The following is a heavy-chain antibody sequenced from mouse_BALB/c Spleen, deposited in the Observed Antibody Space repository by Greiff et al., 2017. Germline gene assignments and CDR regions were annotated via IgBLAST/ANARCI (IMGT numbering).Heavy chain of an antibody. CDR3: AREEGNYQAWFAY. Sequence: EVQLQQSGAELVKPGASVKLSCTASGFNIKDTYMHWVKQRPEQGLEWIGRIDPANGNTKYDPKFQGKATITADTSSNTAYLQLSSLTSEDTAVYYCAREEGNYQAWFAYWGQGTLVTVSA. CDR2: IDPANGNT. CDR1: GFNIKDTY. J-gene: IGHJ3*01. D-gene: IGHD2-1*01. V-gene: IGHV14-3*02.